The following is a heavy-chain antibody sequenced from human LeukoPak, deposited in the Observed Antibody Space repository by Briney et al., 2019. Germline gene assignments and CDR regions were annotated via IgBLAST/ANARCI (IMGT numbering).Heavy chain of an antibody. Sequence: PSETLSLTCAVSGDSIRSSNWWNWVRQPPGKGLEWIGEIYHSGHTNYNPSLKGRVTISVDKSKNQFSLNLSSMTAADTAIYYCAAGGPHWDYWGQGTLVTVSS. V-gene: IGHV4-4*02. D-gene: IGHD1-1*01. CDR3: AAGGPHWDY. J-gene: IGHJ4*02. CDR1: GDSIRSSNW. CDR2: IYHSGHT.